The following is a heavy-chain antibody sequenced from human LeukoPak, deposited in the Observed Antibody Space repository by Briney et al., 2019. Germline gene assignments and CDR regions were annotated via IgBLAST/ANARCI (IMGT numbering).Heavy chain of an antibody. CDR3: ARDEEILTEELMSEYFQH. D-gene: IGHD1-26*01. V-gene: IGHV1-18*01. J-gene: IGHJ1*01. CDR2: ISAYNGNT. Sequence: ASVKVSCKASGYTFTSYGISWVRQAPGQGLEWMGWISAYNGNTNYAQKLQGRVTMTTDTSTSTAYMELRSLRSDDTAVYYCARDEEILTEELMSEYFQHWGQGTLVTVSS. CDR1: GYTFTSYG.